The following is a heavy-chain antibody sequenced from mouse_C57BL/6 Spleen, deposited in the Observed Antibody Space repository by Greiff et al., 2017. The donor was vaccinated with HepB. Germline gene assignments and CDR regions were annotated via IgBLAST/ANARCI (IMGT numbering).Heavy chain of an antibody. V-gene: IGHV1-80*01. J-gene: IGHJ2*01. Sequence: VKLMESGAELVKPGASVKISCKASGYAFSSYWMNWVKQRPGKGLEWIGQIYPGDGDTNYNGKFKGKATLTADKSSSTAYMQLSSLTSEDSAVYFCARSPEGGFDYWGQGTTLTVSS. CDR3: ARSPEGGFDY. CDR1: GYAFSSYW. CDR2: IYPGDGDT.